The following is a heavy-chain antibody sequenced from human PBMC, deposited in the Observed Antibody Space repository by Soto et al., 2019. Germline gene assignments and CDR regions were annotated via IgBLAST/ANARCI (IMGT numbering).Heavy chain of an antibody. Sequence: PSETLSLTCTVTGDSISSRSYYWGWIRQPPGKGLEWIGSIYYSGSTYNNPSLRSRVSMSIDTSKDQFSLKLKSVTAADTALYFCARQRTLLVTQPYVDVCGPGSLVTVSS. V-gene: IGHV4-39*01. CDR3: ARQRTLLVTQPYVDV. D-gene: IGHD2-21*02. CDR1: GDSISSRSYY. J-gene: IGHJ4*02. CDR2: IYYSGST.